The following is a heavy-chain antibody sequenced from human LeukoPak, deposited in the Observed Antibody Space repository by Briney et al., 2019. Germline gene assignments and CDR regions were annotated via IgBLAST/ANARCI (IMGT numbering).Heavy chain of an antibody. CDR3: ARRDSSGYYAY. J-gene: IGHJ4*02. CDR1: GGSLSYYY. Sequence: PSETLSLTCTVSGGSLSYYYWSWIRQPPGKGLEWIGYIYYSGSANYNPSLKSRVTISVDTSKNQFSLRLSSVTAADTAVYYCARRDSSGYYAYWGQGTLVIVSS. D-gene: IGHD3-22*01. CDR2: IYYSGSA. V-gene: IGHV4-59*08.